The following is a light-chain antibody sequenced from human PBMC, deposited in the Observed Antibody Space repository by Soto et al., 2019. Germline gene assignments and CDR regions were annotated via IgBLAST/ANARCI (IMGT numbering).Light chain of an antibody. CDR3: QQYDSSRT. Sequence: EIVLTQSPGTLSLSPGERATLSCRASQSVSSSYLAWYQQKPGQAPSLLIYGASSRTTGIPDRFSGSGSGTDFTLTISRLEPEDFAVYYCQQYDSSRTFGQGTKVEIK. V-gene: IGKV3-20*01. J-gene: IGKJ1*01. CDR1: QSVSSSY. CDR2: GAS.